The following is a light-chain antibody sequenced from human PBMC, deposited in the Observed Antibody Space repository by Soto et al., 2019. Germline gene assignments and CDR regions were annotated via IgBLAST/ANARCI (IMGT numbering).Light chain of an antibody. CDR2: EVN. CDR1: SSDIGGSDY. CDR3: SSYVTSGTLV. Sequence: QSVLTQAASVSGSPGQSITISCTGTSSDIGGSDYVSWYQKHPGKAPKVIIYEVNDRPSGVSDRFSGSKSGNTASLTISGLQAEHEADYYCSSYVTSGTLVFGGGTKLTVL. V-gene: IGLV2-14*01. J-gene: IGLJ3*02.